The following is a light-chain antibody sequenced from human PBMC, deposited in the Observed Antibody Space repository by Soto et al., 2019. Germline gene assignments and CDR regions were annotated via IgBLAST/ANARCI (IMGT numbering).Light chain of an antibody. CDR2: DAS. CDR3: QQYASPPVT. V-gene: IGKV3-20*01. CDR1: QTVGRDY. J-gene: IGKJ1*01. Sequence: EIVLTQSPGTLSLSPGERATLSCRASQTVGRDYLGWYQQKPGQAPRLLIYDASYRATGISDRFSGSGSGTDFTLTISRLEPEDFAVYFWQQYASPPVTFGQGTRVEIK.